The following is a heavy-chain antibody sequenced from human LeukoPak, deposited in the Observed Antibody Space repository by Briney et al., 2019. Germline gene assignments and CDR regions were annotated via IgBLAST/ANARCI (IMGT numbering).Heavy chain of an antibody. CDR3: ARNRGYSYGQKRGYFDY. CDR1: GGSFSGYY. D-gene: IGHD5-18*01. J-gene: IGHJ4*02. CDR2: INHSGNT. Sequence: SETLSLTCAVYGGSFSGYYWSWIRQPPGKVREWIGEINHSGNTNYNPSLKSRVTISVDTSKNQFSLKRSSVTAADTAVYYCARNRGYSYGQKRGYFDYWGQGTLVTVSS. V-gene: IGHV4-34*01.